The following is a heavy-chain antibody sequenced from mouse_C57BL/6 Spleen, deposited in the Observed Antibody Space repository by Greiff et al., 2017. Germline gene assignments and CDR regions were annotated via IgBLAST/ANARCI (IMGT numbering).Heavy chain of an antibody. J-gene: IGHJ2*01. CDR3: ARGLGQGFDY. V-gene: IGHV14-2*01. D-gene: IGHD3-3*01. Sequence: VKQRTEQGLEWIGRIDPEDGETKYAPKFQGKATITADTSSNTAYLQLCSLTSEDTAVYYCARGLGQGFDYWGQGTTLTVSS. CDR2: IDPEDGET.